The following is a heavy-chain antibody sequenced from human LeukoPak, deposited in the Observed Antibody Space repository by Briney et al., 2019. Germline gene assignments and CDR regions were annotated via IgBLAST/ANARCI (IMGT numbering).Heavy chain of an antibody. CDR2: INHSGST. J-gene: IGHJ4*02. CDR3: ARVDADGYNYLDY. D-gene: IGHD5-24*01. CDR1: GGSFSGYY. V-gene: IGHV4-34*01. Sequence: PSETLSLTCAVYGGSFSGYYWSWIRQPPGKRLEWIGEINHSGSTNYNPSLKSRVTISVDTSKNQFSLKLSSVTAADTAVYYCARVDADGYNYLDYWGQGTLVTVSS.